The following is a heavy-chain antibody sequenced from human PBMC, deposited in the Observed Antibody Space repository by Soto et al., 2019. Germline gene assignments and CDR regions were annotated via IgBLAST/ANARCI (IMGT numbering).Heavy chain of an antibody. D-gene: IGHD6-19*01. V-gene: IGHV1-3*01. Sequence: ASVKVSCKASGYTFTSYAMHWVRQAPGQRLEWMGWINAGNGNTKYSQKFQGRVTITRDTSASTAYMELSSLRSEDTAVYYCAISSGYQPWDIDYWGQGTLVTVSS. J-gene: IGHJ4*02. CDR3: AISSGYQPWDIDY. CDR1: GYTFTSYA. CDR2: INAGNGNT.